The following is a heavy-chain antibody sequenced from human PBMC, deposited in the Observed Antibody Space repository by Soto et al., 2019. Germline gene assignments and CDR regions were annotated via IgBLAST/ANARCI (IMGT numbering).Heavy chain of an antibody. J-gene: IGHJ4*02. V-gene: IGHV3-30-3*01. Sequence: LRLSCAASGFTFSDYAMHWVRQAPGKGLEWVAVISYDGSTEYYADSVKGRFTISRDNSKNTLYLQMNSLRAEDTAVYYCARPYDSSGYYPLDYWGQGTLVTVPS. CDR3: ARPYDSSGYYPLDY. CDR1: GFTFSDYA. D-gene: IGHD3-22*01. CDR2: ISYDGSTE.